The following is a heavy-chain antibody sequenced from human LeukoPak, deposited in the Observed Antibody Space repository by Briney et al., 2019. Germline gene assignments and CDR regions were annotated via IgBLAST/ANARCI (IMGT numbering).Heavy chain of an antibody. J-gene: IGHJ5*02. Sequence: PSETLSLTCTVSGGSISSSSYYWSWIRQPARKGLEWIGRIYTSGSTNYNPSLKSRVTISVDTSKNQFSLKLSSVTAADTAVYYCARDKRYCSSTSCPDNWFDPWGQGTLVTVSS. D-gene: IGHD2-2*01. CDR1: GGSISSSSYY. CDR3: ARDKRYCSSTSCPDNWFDP. CDR2: IYTSGST. V-gene: IGHV4-61*02.